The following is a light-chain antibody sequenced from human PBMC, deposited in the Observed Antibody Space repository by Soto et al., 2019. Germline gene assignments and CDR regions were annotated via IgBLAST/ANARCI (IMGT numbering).Light chain of an antibody. J-gene: IGKJ1*01. CDR2: STS. CDR3: QQSSSTPRT. CDR1: QSISKY. V-gene: IGKV1-39*01. Sequence: DIQMTQSPSSLSASVGDRFTLACRVTQSISKYLNWYQQKPGKAPNLLIYSTSTLQSGVPSRFSGSGSGTDFTLTISSLQPEDFATYYCQQSSSTPRTFGQGTKVDIK.